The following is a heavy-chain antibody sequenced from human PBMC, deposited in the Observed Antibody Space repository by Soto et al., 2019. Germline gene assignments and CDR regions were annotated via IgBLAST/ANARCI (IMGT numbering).Heavy chain of an antibody. V-gene: IGHV4-30-4*01. CDR2: IYYSGSA. CDR1: GGSISSGDYY. CDR3: ARAKTLIVGVTAIPDYFDY. D-gene: IGHD2-21*02. Sequence: SETLSLTCTVSGGSISSGDYYWSWIRQPPGKGLEWIGNIYYSGSAYYSPSLRSRLSISLDTSKNQFSLMVISVTAADTAVYYCARAKTLIVGVTAIPDYFDYWAQGTLVTVSS. J-gene: IGHJ4*02.